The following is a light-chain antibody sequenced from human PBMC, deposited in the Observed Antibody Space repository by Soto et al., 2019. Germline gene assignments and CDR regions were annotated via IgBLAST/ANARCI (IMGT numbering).Light chain of an antibody. Sequence: QSALTQPASVSGSPGQSITISCTGTSSDVGGYNYVSWYQQHPGKAPKLMIYDVSNRPSGVSNRFSGSKSGNTASLTISGLHAEDEADYYCSSYTSSSTLVFGTGTEVTVL. CDR1: SSDVGGYNY. J-gene: IGLJ1*01. CDR2: DVS. V-gene: IGLV2-14*01. CDR3: SSYTSSSTLV.